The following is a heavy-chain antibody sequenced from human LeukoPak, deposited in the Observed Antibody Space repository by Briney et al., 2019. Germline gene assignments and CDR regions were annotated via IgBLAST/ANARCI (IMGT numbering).Heavy chain of an antibody. CDR3: ARDSYGSGSYYYYYGMDV. V-gene: IGHV4-59*01. J-gene: IGHJ6*02. CDR2: IYYSGST. Sequence: SETLSLTCTVSGGSISSYYWSWIRQPPGKGLEWIGYIYYSGSTNYNPSLKSRVTISVDTSKNQFSLKLSSVTAADTAVCYCARDSYGSGSYYYYYGMDVWGQGTTVTVSS. CDR1: GGSISSYY. D-gene: IGHD3-10*01.